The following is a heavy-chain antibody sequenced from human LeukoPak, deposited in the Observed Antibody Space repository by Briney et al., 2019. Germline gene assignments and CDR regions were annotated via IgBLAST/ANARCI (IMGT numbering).Heavy chain of an antibody. J-gene: IGHJ4*02. CDR3: ARDRLGPSFSVSHFDL. D-gene: IGHD3-3*02. V-gene: IGHV3-48*03. CDR1: GFTFSSYE. Sequence: GGSLRLSCAASGFTFSSYEINWVRQAPGKGLEWISAISGSSSNVYYAASVRGRFTISRDNAENSLYLRMDSLRAEDTALYYCARDRLGPSFSVSHFDLWGQGTLVTVSS. CDR2: ISGSSSNV.